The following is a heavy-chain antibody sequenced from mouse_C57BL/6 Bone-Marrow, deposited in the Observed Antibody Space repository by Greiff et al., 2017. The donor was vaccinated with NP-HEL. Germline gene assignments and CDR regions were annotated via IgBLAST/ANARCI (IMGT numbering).Heavy chain of an antibody. CDR1: GFSFNTYA. CDR2: IRSKSNNYAT. V-gene: IGHV10-1*01. D-gene: IGHD2-4*01. J-gene: IGHJ3*01. Sequence: EVQLVESGGGLVQPKGSLKLSCAASGFSFNTYAMNWVRQAPGKGLEWVARIRSKSNNYATYYAASVKDRFTLSSTDSESMLYLQMNNLKTEDTASYYCVRAFYYDYDVLFAYWGQGTLVTVSA. CDR3: VRAFYYDYDVLFAY.